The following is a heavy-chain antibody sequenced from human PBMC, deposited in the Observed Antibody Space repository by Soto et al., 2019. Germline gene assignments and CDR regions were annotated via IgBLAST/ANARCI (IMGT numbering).Heavy chain of an antibody. CDR3: AKGSADTRPYFFDY. CDR1: GFTFSSYV. V-gene: IGHV3-23*01. Sequence: VQVLESGGGLVQPGGSLRISCAASGFTFSSYVMSWVRQAPGKGLEWVSAITGSGGDTYHADSVKGRFTISRDNTKNTLYLQMNSLRAEDTAVYYCAKGSADTRPYFFDYWGQGTLVTVSS. J-gene: IGHJ4*02. CDR2: ITGSGGDT. D-gene: IGHD6-13*01.